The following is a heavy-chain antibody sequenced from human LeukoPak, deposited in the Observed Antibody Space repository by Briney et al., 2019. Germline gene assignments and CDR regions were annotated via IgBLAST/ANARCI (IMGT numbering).Heavy chain of an antibody. CDR1: GYNFISYY. CDR2: INPSGGSK. D-gene: IGHD2-8*01. Sequence: SVTVSCKASGYNFISYYMHWVRQAPGQGLEWMGIINPSGGSKSYAQKFQDRVTMSRDTSTSTVYMELSSLKSEDTAVYYCAREDVVLVDAVRYYYYGMDVWGQGTTVTVSS. V-gene: IGHV1-46*01. J-gene: IGHJ6*02. CDR3: AREDVVLVDAVRYYYYGMDV.